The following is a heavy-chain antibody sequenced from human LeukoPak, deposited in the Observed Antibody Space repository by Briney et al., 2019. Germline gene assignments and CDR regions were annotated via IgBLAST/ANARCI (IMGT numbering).Heavy chain of an antibody. V-gene: IGHV4-4*02. CDR1: GGSISSSNW. Sequence: PSGTLSLTCAVSGGSISSSNWWSWVRQPPGKGLEWIGEINHSGSTNYNPSLKSRVTISVDTSKNQFSLKLSSVTAADTAVYYCARIGYCSSTSCYTIADPWGQGTLVTVSS. D-gene: IGHD2-2*02. CDR2: INHSGST. J-gene: IGHJ5*02. CDR3: ARIGYCSSTSCYTIADP.